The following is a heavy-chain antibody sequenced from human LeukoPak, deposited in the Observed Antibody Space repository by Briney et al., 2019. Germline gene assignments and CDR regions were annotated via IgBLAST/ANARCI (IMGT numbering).Heavy chain of an antibody. CDR2: IYTSGST. CDR1: GASISSYY. V-gene: IGHV4-4*07. Sequence: PSETLSLTCTVSGASISSYYWTWIRQPAGKGLEWIGRIYTSGSTNYNPSLKSRVTMSVDTSKNQFSLKLSSVTAADTAVYYCARMSYTTSRDYWGQGTLVTVSS. D-gene: IGHD6-13*01. J-gene: IGHJ4*02. CDR3: ARMSYTTSRDY.